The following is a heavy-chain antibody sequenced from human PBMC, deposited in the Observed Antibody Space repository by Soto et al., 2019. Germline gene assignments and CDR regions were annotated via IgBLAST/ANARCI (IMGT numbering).Heavy chain of an antibody. CDR3: ARNQIGYCSSTSCYAFYYYGMDV. D-gene: IGHD2-2*01. CDR2: IDPSDSYT. J-gene: IGHJ6*02. Sequence: GESLKISCKGSGYSFTSYWISWVRQMPGKGLEWMGRIDPSDSYTNYSPSFQGHVTISADKSISTAYLQWSSLKASDTAMYYCARNQIGYCSSTSCYAFYYYGMDVWGQGTTVTVSS. CDR1: GYSFTSYW. V-gene: IGHV5-10-1*01.